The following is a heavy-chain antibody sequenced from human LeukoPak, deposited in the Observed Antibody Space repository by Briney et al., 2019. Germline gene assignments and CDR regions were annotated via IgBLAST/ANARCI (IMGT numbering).Heavy chain of an antibody. J-gene: IGHJ4*02. Sequence: GASVKVSCKTSGYTFTGYYIYRVRQAPGQGLEWMGWMNPNSDNTGYAQKFQGRVTMTRNTSISTAYMELSSLRSEDTAVYYCARRGVGTHFDYWGQGSLVTVSS. CDR3: ARRGVGTHFDY. V-gene: IGHV1-8*02. D-gene: IGHD1-1*01. CDR2: MNPNSDNT. CDR1: GYTFTGYY.